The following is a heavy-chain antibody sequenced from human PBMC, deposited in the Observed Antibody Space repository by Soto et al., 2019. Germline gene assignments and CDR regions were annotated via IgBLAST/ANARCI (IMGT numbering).Heavy chain of an antibody. V-gene: IGHV3-21*01. CDR1: GFTLSRHT. Sequence: VGSLRLSCAASGFTLSRHTMHWVRQAPGKGLEWVSFIGSRTSDIYYADSVKGRFTISRDNAKNSLYLDLTRLRAEDTAVYFCVRDYYDTSGYPNTFDMWGQGTMVTVSS. J-gene: IGHJ3*02. CDR2: IGSRTSDI. D-gene: IGHD3-22*01. CDR3: VRDYYDTSGYPNTFDM.